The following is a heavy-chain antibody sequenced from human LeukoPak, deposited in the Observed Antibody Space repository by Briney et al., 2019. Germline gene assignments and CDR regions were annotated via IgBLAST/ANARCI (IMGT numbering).Heavy chain of an antibody. V-gene: IGHV1-69*04. J-gene: IGHJ4*02. D-gene: IGHD3-22*01. CDR1: GGTFSSYA. CDR3: ARTDSSGTSYFDY. Sequence: SVKVSCKASGGTFSSYAVSWVRQAPGQGLEWMGRIIPILGIANYAQKFQGRVTITADKSTSTAYMELSSLRSEDTAVYYCARTDSSGTSYFDYWGQGTLVTVSS. CDR2: IIPILGIA.